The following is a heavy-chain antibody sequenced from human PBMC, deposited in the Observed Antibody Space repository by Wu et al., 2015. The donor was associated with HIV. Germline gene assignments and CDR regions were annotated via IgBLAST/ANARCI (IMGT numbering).Heavy chain of an antibody. J-gene: IGHJ4*02. CDR2: IIPIFGTP. Sequence: QVQLVQSGAEVRKPGSSVKVSCKASGGTFSSYAISWVRQAPGQGLEWMGGIIPIFGTPNYAQKFQGRVTITADESTSTAYMELSSLRSEDTAVYYCARGDINSSGYYYDYWGQGTLVTVSS. V-gene: IGHV1-69*12. CDR1: GGTFSSYA. CDR3: ARGDINSSGYYYDY. D-gene: IGHD3-22*01.